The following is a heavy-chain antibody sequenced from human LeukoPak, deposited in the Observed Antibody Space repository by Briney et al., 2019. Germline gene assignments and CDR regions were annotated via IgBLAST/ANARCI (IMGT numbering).Heavy chain of an antibody. J-gene: IGHJ5*02. V-gene: IGHV4-59*01. CDR2: IYYSGST. Sequence: SETLSLTCTVFGGSISSYYWSWIRQPPGKGLEWIGYIYYSGSTNYNPSLKSRVTISVDTSKNQFSLKLSSVTAADTAVYYCARAIVVVPAASTGWFDPWGQGTLVTVSS. D-gene: IGHD2-2*01. CDR3: ARAIVVVPAASTGWFDP. CDR1: GGSISSYY.